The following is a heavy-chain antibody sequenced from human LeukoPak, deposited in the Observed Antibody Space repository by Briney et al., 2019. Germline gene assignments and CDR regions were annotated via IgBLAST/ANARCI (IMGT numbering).Heavy chain of an antibody. Sequence: SETLSLACTVSGDSVSSSSYYWGWIRQPPGKGLEWIGSIYYSGTTSYNPSLKSRVTISVDTSRNQFSLMLTSVTASDTAVYFCGGAATGTVGWFDPWGQGTLVTVSS. D-gene: IGHD6-13*01. CDR2: IYYSGTT. V-gene: IGHV4-39*01. CDR1: GDSVSSSSYY. CDR3: GGAATGTVGWFDP. J-gene: IGHJ5*02.